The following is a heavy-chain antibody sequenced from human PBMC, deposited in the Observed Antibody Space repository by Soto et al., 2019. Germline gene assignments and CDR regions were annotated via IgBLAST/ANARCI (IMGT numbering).Heavy chain of an antibody. CDR2: IYYSGST. CDR1: GGSIISYY. Sequence: SETLSLTCTVSGGSIISYYWSWSRQPPGKGLEWIGYIYYSGSTNYNPSLKSRVTISVDTSKNQFSLKLSSVTAADTAVYYCAREGQYYYYMDVWGKGTTVTVSS. V-gene: IGHV4-59*01. J-gene: IGHJ6*03. CDR3: AREGQYYYYMDV.